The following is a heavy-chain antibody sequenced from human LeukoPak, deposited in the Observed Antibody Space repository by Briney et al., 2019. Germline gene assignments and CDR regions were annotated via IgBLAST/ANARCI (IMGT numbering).Heavy chain of an antibody. CDR1: GGSFSGYY. V-gene: IGHV4-34*01. CDR2: IYYSGST. J-gene: IGHJ4*02. D-gene: IGHD6-13*01. Sequence: PSETLSLTCAVYGGSFSGYYWSWIRQPPGKGLEWIGSIYYSGSTYYNPSLKSRVTISVDTSKNQFSLKLSSVTAADTAVYYCARGAYSSSWYVDYWGQGTLVTVSS. CDR3: ARGAYSSSWYVDY.